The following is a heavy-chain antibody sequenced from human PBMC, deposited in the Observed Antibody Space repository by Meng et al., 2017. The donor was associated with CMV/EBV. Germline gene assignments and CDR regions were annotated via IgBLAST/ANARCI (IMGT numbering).Heavy chain of an antibody. CDR1: GGSFSGYY. Sequence: GGSLRLSCAVYGGSFSGYYWSWIRQPPGKGLEWMGIIYPGDSDTRYSPSFQGQVTISADKSISTAYLQWSSLKASDTAMYYCARQGEAREYYYYGMDVWGQGTTVTVSS. D-gene: IGHD1-26*01. V-gene: IGHV5-51*01. J-gene: IGHJ6*02. CDR3: ARQGEAREYYYYGMDV. CDR2: IYPGDSDT.